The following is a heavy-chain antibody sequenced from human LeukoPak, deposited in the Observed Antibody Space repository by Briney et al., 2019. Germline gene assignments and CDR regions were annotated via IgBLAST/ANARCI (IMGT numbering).Heavy chain of an antibody. CDR2: LYSDGRT. V-gene: IGHV3-53*01. Sequence: PGGSLRLSCAASGFTFSSYGMHWVRQAPGKGLEWVSVLYSDGRTYYADSVKGRFTISRDTSKNILSLQLNSLRAEDTAVYYCARGGGYYPIDYWGQGTLVTVSS. D-gene: IGHD2-15*01. J-gene: IGHJ4*02. CDR3: ARGGGYYPIDY. CDR1: GFTFSSYG.